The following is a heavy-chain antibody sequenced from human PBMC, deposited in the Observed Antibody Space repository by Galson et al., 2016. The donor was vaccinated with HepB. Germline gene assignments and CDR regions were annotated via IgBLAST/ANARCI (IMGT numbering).Heavy chain of an antibody. D-gene: IGHD1-26*01. V-gene: IGHV3-53*05. CDR2: IYGGGGT. Sequence: SLRLSCAASGFTVSSNYMTWVRQAPGEGLEWVSVIYGGGGTNYADPVRGRFAMSRDNSKNMFYLQMNSLRAEDTAMYFCARPTRGGGYSFLIEDWGQGTLVTVSS. J-gene: IGHJ4*02. CDR3: ARPTRGGGYSFLIED. CDR1: GFTVSSNY.